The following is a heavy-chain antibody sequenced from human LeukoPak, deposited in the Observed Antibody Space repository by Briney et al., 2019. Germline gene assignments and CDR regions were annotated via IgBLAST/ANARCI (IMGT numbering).Heavy chain of an antibody. Sequence: ASVKVACKASGYTFTGYYMHWVRQAPGQGLEWMGWINPNSGGTNYAQKFQSRVTMTRDTSISTAYMELSRLRSDDTAVYYCAGDVRYCSGGSCFMNAFDIWGQGTMVTVSS. CDR1: GYTFTGYY. V-gene: IGHV1-2*02. CDR3: AGDVRYCSGGSCFMNAFDI. D-gene: IGHD2-15*01. CDR2: INPNSGGT. J-gene: IGHJ3*02.